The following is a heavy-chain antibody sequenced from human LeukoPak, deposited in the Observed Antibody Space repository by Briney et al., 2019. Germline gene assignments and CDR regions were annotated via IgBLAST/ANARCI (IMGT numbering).Heavy chain of an antibody. J-gene: IGHJ4*02. V-gene: IGHV1-18*01. CDR2: ISPYKGKT. D-gene: IGHD1-20*01. Sequence: VSVKVSCKASGYTFTSCGISWVRQPPGQGREGMGWISPYKGKTNYAQTLQGRVTMTTDTSTSTAYMELRSLRSDDTAVYYCARMRKGITGNGRFYYFDYWGQGTLVTVSS. CDR1: GYTFTSCG. CDR3: ARMRKGITGNGRFYYFDY.